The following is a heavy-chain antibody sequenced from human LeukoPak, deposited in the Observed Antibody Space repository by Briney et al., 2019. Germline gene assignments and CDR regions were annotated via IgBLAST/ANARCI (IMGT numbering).Heavy chain of an antibody. V-gene: IGHV4-39*07. Sequence: SETLSLTCTVSGGSIGSGTYYWGWIRQSPGKGLEWIGSIYYSGSTNYNPSLKSRVTISVDTSKNQFSLKLSSVTAADTAVYYCARGRSRSYRTTEKGTFDYWGQGTLVTVSS. D-gene: IGHD1-7*01. CDR2: IYYSGST. CDR1: GGSIGSGTYY. CDR3: ARGRSRSYRTTEKGTFDY. J-gene: IGHJ4*02.